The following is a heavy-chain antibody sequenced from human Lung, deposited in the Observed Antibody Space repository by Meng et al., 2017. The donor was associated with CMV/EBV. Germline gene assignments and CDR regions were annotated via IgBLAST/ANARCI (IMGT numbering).Heavy chain of an antibody. CDR1: AYTFTDYY. CDR3: AREQKYGDFYYYYYGLDV. V-gene: IGHV1-2*02. Sequence: ASXXVFXKASAYTFTDYYIHWVRQAPGQGLEWMVWINPISGDTNFAQKFPGRVTLTRDTSINTAYMELSGLKSDDTAVYYCAREQKYGDFYYYYYGLDVWXPGNXVNGAS. CDR2: INPISGDT. J-gene: IGHJ6*01. D-gene: IGHD4-17*01.